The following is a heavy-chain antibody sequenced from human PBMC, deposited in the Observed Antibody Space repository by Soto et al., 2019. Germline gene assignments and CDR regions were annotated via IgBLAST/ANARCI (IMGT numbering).Heavy chain of an antibody. J-gene: IGHJ6*02. Sequence: PGGSLRLSCAASGFTFSSYAMHWVRQAPGKGLEWVAVISYDGSNKYYADSVKGRFTIARDNSKNTLYLQMNSLRAEDTAVYYCAREFRAAARYYGMDVWGQGTTVTVSS. CDR1: GFTFSSYA. CDR3: AREFRAAARYYGMDV. D-gene: IGHD6-13*01. CDR2: ISYDGSNK. V-gene: IGHV3-30-3*01.